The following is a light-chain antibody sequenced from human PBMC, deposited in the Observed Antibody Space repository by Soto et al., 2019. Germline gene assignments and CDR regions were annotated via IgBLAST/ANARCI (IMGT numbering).Light chain of an antibody. J-gene: IGKJ4*01. CDR2: EAS. V-gene: IGKV3-11*01. CDR1: HDINNY. Sequence: EIILTQSPATLSLSPGERATLSCRASHDINNYLAWYQQKPGQSPRLLIYEASHRATGTPARFSARGSGTHFTLTIRGLEPEDFAVYYCQQHADWPPLTFGGGT. CDR3: QQHADWPPLT.